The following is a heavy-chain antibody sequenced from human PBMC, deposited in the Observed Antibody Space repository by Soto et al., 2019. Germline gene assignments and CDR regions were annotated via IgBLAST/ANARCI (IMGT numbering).Heavy chain of an antibody. D-gene: IGHD6-13*01. Sequence: SETLSLTCTVSGGSISSSSYYWGWLRQPPGKGLEWIGSIYYSGSTYYNPSLKSRVTISVDTSKNQFSLKLSSVTAADTAVYYCARHGRRSIAAAGAFDYWGKGTLVTAPQ. CDR1: GGSISSSSYY. V-gene: IGHV4-39*01. J-gene: IGHJ4*02. CDR3: ARHGRRSIAAAGAFDY. CDR2: IYYSGST.